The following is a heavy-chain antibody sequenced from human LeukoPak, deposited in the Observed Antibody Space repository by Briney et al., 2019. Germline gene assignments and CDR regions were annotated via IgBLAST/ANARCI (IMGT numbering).Heavy chain of an antibody. V-gene: IGHV4-59*08. CDR2: AYYSGSI. CDR3: ARHGKTWFGESPRPYKWFDL. J-gene: IGHJ5*02. CDR1: GHSVGRDY. Sequence: SDTLSLTYTVSGHSVGRDYWRCIRHPPGKGLEWIVYAYYSGSITYSLSLKTRPTISIDTSKNQFFLDLTSVPPASTAVSLCARHGKTWFGESPRPYKWFDLGGQGTLVTVSS. D-gene: IGHD3-10*01.